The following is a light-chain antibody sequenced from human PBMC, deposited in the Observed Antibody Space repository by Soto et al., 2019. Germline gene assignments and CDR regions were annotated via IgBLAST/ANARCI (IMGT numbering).Light chain of an antibody. J-gene: IGLJ2*01. CDR1: SSNIGAGFD. CDR3: QSYDSSLSGVV. Sequence: QSVLTQPPSVSGAPGQRVTISCTGSSSNIGAGFDVHWYQQLPGTAPKLVIFGNNNRPSGVPDRFSGSKSGTSASLAITGLQPEDEADYYCQSYDSSLSGVVFGGGTKVTVL. CDR2: GNN. V-gene: IGLV1-40*01.